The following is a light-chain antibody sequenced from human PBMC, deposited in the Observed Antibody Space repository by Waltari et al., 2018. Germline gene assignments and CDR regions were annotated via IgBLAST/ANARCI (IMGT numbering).Light chain of an antibody. J-gene: IGLJ2*01. CDR1: SGSIASNY. V-gene: IGLV6-57*02. CDR3: QSYDTSNHGV. CDR2: EDN. Sequence: NFMLTQPHSVSESPGKTVTISCTGSSGSIASNYVQWYQQRPGSAPTTVIFEDNQRPSGVPDRFSGSIDSSSNSASLTISGLKTEDAADYYCQSYDTSNHGVFGGGTKLTVL.